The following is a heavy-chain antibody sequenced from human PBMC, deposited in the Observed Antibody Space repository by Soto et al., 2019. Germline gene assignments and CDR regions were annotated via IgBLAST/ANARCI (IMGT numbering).Heavy chain of an antibody. V-gene: IGHV4-30-2*01. CDR3: ARVWGYYDSSGYFTPDAFDY. Sequence: SETLSLTCAVSGGSISSGGYSWSWIRQPPGKGLEWIGYIYHSGSTYYNPSLKSRVTISVDRSKNQFPLKLSSVTAADTAVYYCARVWGYYDSSGYFTPDAFDYWGQGTLVTVSS. D-gene: IGHD3-22*01. CDR1: GGSISSGGYS. J-gene: IGHJ4*02. CDR2: IYHSGST.